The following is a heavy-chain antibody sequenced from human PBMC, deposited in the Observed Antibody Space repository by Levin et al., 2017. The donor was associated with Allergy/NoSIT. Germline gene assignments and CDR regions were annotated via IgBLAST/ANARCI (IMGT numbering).Heavy chain of an antibody. J-gene: IGHJ4*02. CDR1: GFTFSSYW. CDR3: ASYSRQVVPAAMAIDY. D-gene: IGHD2-2*01. Sequence: SCAASGFTFSSYWMSWVRQAPGKGLEWVANIKQDGSEKYYVDSVKGRFTISRDNAKNSLYLQMNSLRAEDTAVYYCASYSRQVVPAAMAIDYWGQGTLVTVSS. CDR2: IKQDGSEK. V-gene: IGHV3-7*01.